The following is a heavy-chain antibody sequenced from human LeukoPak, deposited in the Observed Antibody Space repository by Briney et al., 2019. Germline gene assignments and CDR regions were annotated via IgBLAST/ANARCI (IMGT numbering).Heavy chain of an antibody. D-gene: IGHD1-26*01. J-gene: IGHJ5*02. V-gene: IGHV3-23*01. CDR2: ISGSGGST. CDR1: GFTFSSYA. CDR3: PRDVGGSYAWLDP. Sequence: GGSLRLSCAASGFTFSSYAMSWVRQAPGKGLEWVSAISGSGGSTYYADSVKGRFTISRDNSKNTLYLQMNSLRAEDTAVYYCPRDVGGSYAWLDPWGQGTLVTVSS.